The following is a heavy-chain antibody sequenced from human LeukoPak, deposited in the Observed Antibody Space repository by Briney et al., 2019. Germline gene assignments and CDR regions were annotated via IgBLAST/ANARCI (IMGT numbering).Heavy chain of an antibody. D-gene: IGHD5-18*01. CDR3: AKGSVDTAMVTLDY. V-gene: IGHV3-9*01. J-gene: IGHJ4*02. CDR2: ISWNSGSI. Sequence: GGSLRLSCAASGFTFSSYSMNWVRQAPGKGLEWVSGISWNSGSIGYADSVKGRFTISRDNAKNSLYLQMNSLRAEDTALYYCAKGSVDTAMVTLDYWGQGTLVTVSS. CDR1: GFTFSSYS.